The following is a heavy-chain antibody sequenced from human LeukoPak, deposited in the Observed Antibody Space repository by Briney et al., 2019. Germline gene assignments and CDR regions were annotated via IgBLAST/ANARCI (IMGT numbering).Heavy chain of an antibody. CDR3: ARGSYGGNTADYYYYGTDV. J-gene: IGHJ6*02. CDR1: GGTFSSYA. V-gene: IGHV1-69*01. CDR2: IIPIFGTA. Sequence: ASVKVSCKASGGTFSSYAISWVRQAPGQGLEWMGGIIPIFGTANYAQKFQGRVTITADESTSTAYMELSSLRSEDTAVYYCARGSYGGNTADYYYYGTDVWGQGTTVTVSS. D-gene: IGHD4-23*01.